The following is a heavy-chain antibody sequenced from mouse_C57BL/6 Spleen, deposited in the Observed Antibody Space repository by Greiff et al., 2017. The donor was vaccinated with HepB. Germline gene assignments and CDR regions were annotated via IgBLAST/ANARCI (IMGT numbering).Heavy chain of an antibody. D-gene: IGHD2-10*02. CDR2: IYPGDGDT. J-gene: IGHJ2*01. CDR1: GYAFSSSW. CDR3: ARGEYGPFYFDY. Sequence: QVQLQQSGPELVKPGASVKISCKASGYAFSSSWMNWVKQRPGKGLEWIGRIYPGDGDTNYNGKFKGKAKLTADKSSSTAYMQLSSLTSEDSAVYFCARGEYGPFYFDYWGQGTTLTVSS. V-gene: IGHV1-82*01.